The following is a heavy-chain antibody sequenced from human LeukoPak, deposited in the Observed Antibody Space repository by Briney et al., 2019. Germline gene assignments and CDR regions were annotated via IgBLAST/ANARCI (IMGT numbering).Heavy chain of an antibody. D-gene: IGHD2-21*01. CDR1: EFTFSSYW. J-gene: IGHJ3*02. CDR3: AKIPMSNAFDI. V-gene: IGHV3-7*01. Sequence: AGGSLRLSCAASEFTFSSYWMSWVRQAPGKGLEWVANIKEDGSEKRYVGSVKGRFTISRDNSKNTLYLQMNSLRAEDTAVYYCAKIPMSNAFDIWGQGTMVTVSS. CDR2: IKEDGSEK.